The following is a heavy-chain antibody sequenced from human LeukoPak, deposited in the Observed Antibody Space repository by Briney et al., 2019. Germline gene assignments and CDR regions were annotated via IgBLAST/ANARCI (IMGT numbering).Heavy chain of an antibody. CDR3: ARGLSSVNDAFDI. Sequence: GGSLRLSCAASEFVFSSYATNWVRQAPGKGLEWVSCIGASGSSTYYADSVKGRFTISRDNSKTTLYLQMNSLRAEDTAVYYCARGLSSVNDAFDIWGQGTMVTVSS. CDR2: IGASGSST. D-gene: IGHD3-10*01. CDR1: EFVFSSYA. V-gene: IGHV3-23*01. J-gene: IGHJ3*02.